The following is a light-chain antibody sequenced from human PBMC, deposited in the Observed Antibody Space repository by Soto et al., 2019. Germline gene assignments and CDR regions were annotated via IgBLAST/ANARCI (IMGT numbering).Light chain of an antibody. V-gene: IGKV1-16*01. CDR3: QQYYGFPVT. CDR1: QGISSY. CDR2: GAS. J-gene: IGKJ5*01. Sequence: QMAQSRYTLSAAVGDRDTITCRASQGISSYLAWFQQKPGKAPKSLIYGASSLQSGVPSRFSGSGSGTEFTLTLSSLQSEDFATYYCQQYYGFPVTFGQGTRGGIK.